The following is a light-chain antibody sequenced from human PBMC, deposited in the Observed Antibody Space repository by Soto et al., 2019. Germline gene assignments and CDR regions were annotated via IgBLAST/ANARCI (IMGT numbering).Light chain of an antibody. CDR3: KQYGSSPGT. V-gene: IGKV3-20*01. J-gene: IGKJ1*01. CDR1: QSVSSSY. Sequence: EIVLTQSPATLSSSPGERATLSCRASQSVSSSYLAWYQQKPGQAPRLLIYGASSRATGIPDRFSGSGSGTDFTLTISRLEPEEFAVYYCKQYGSSPGTVGQGNKVDNK. CDR2: GAS.